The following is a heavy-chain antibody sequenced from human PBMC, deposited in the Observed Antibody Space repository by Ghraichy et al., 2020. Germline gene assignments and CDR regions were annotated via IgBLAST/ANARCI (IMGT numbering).Heavy chain of an antibody. V-gene: IGHV3-48*02. CDR2: ISSSSSTI. Sequence: GGSLRLSCAASGFTFSSYSRNWVRQAPGKGLEWVSYISSSSSTIYYADSVKGRFTISRDNAKNSLYLQMNSLSDEDTAVYYCARDGGHRDGYNHDYWGQGTLVTVSS. CDR1: GFTFSSYS. D-gene: IGHD5-24*01. J-gene: IGHJ4*02. CDR3: ARDGGHRDGYNHDY.